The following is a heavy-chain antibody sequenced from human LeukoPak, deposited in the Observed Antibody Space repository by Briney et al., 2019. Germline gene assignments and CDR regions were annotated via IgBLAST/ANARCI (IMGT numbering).Heavy chain of an antibody. V-gene: IGHV1-8*03. J-gene: IGHJ5*02. CDR3: ARDQRYCSGTTCYTRFHP. D-gene: IGHD2-2*02. CDR1: GYTFTSYD. Sequence: ASVKVSCKASGYTFTSYDINWVRQATGQGLEWMGWMNPNSGNTGFAQKFQGRVTVTRNTSISTAHMELSSLTSEDTAVYYCARDQRYCSGTTCYTRFHPWGQGTLVTVSS. CDR2: MNPNSGNT.